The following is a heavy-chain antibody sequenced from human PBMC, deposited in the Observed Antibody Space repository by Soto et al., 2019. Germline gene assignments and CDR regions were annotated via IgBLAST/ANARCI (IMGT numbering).Heavy chain of an antibody. CDR1: GGSLRGFF. Sequence: QVQLQQWGAGLLKPSETLSLGCAVYGGSLRGFFWSWIRQPPGKGLEWLGEINHGGSTNYNPSLKSRVIISVDTSKNQFSLTLNSVTAADTAVYYCALLSYQMSNGLDVWGQGTTFTVSS. D-gene: IGHD2-2*01. CDR2: INHGGST. J-gene: IGHJ6*02. V-gene: IGHV4-34*01. CDR3: ALLSYQMSNGLDV.